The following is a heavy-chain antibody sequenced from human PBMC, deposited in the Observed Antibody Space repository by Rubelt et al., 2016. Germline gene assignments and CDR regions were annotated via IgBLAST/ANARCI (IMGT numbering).Heavy chain of an antibody. Sequence: QVQLQQWGAGLLKPSETLSLTCAVYGGSFSGYYWSWIRQPPGKGLEWIGEINHSGSTNYNPALKSRVTISVDTSKIQCSLKLSSVTAADTAAYYCAREGLPNYWGQGTLVTVSS. CDR3: AREGLPNY. CDR2: INHSGST. D-gene: IGHD5-12*01. J-gene: IGHJ4*02. CDR1: GGSFSGYY. V-gene: IGHV4-34*01.